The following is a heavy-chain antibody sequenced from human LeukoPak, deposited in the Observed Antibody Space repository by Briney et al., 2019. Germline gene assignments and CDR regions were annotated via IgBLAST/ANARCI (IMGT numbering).Heavy chain of an antibody. D-gene: IGHD3-10*01. CDR2: IHYSGST. Sequence: SETLSLTCTVSGGSISSYYWSCIRQPPGKGLEWIGYIHYSGSTNYNPSLKSRVTISVDTSKNQLSLKLSSVTAADTAVYYCARHSPVYYDFDFWGQGTLVTVSS. CDR1: GGSISSYY. J-gene: IGHJ4*02. V-gene: IGHV4-59*08. CDR3: ARHSPVYYDFDF.